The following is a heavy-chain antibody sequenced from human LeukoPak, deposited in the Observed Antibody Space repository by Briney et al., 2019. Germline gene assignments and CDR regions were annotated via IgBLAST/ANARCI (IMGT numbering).Heavy chain of an antibody. J-gene: IGHJ4*02. CDR2: MKPSGDST. V-gene: IGHV1-46*01. CDR3: ARRTGFCSGTSCYLDY. CDR1: GGTFSSYA. D-gene: IGHD2-2*01. Sequence: GASVKVSCKASGGTFSSYAISWVRQAPGQGLEWMGVMKPSGDSTTYAQKFQGRVTVTRDTSASTVYMELSSLRSEDTAVYYCARRTGFCSGTSCYLDYWGQGTLVTVSS.